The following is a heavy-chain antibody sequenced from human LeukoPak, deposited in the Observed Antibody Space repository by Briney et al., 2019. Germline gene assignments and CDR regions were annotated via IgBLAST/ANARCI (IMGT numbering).Heavy chain of an antibody. J-gene: IGHJ2*01. CDR3: AKDHTSAWSTLSYFYL. D-gene: IGHD6-19*01. CDR2: IRYDGSNK. CDR1: GFTFSNYG. V-gene: IGHV3-30*02. Sequence: GGTLRLSCAASGFTFSNYGMHWVRQAPGKGLEGVAFIRYDGSNKYYADSVKGGFTISRDNSKNTLYLQMNSLRSEDTAVYYCAKDHTSAWSTLSYFYLWVRGTLVTVSS.